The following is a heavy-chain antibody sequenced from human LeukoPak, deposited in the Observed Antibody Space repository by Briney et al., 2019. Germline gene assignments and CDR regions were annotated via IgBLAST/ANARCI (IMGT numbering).Heavy chain of an antibody. CDR1: GGSISSNNW. Sequence: SETLSLTCAVSGGSISSNNWCGWVRQPPGKGLEWIGEIYHSGSPNYNPSLKSRVTISVDTSKNQFSLKLSSVTAADTAVYYCARVYYGSGSYYYYYYGMDVWGQGTTVTVSS. CDR2: IYHSGSP. V-gene: IGHV4-4*02. CDR3: ARVYYGSGSYYYYYYGMDV. J-gene: IGHJ6*02. D-gene: IGHD3-10*01.